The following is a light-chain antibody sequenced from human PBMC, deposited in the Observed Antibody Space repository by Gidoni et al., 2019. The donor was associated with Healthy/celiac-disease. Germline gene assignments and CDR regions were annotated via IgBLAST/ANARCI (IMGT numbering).Light chain of an antibody. Sequence: AIQLTQSPSSLSASVGDRVTITCRASQGISSALAWYQQKPGKAPKLLIYDASSLESGVPSRFSGSGSGTDFTLTISSLQPEDFATHYCQQFNSYPQVTFXGXTKVEIK. CDR2: DAS. V-gene: IGKV1-13*02. CDR1: QGISSA. J-gene: IGKJ4*01. CDR3: QQFNSYPQVT.